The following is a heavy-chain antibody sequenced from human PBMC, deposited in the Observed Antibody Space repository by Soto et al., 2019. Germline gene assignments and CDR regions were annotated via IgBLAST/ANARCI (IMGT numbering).Heavy chain of an antibody. CDR2: INHSGST. CDR3: ARGEWLPRLQH. Sequence: PSETLSLTCAVDEGPFTGYFWTWFRQPPGKGLEWIGEINHSGSTNYNPSLKSRATMSIDTSKSQFSLNLTSVTAADTAVYYCARGEWLPRLQHCGQGTLVTVSS. CDR1: EGPFTGYF. D-gene: IGHD5-12*01. V-gene: IGHV4-34*01. J-gene: IGHJ4*02.